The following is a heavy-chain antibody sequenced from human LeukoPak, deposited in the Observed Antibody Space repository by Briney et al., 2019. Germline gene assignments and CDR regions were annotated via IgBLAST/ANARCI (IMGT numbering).Heavy chain of an antibody. CDR1: GGSISSSSYY. V-gene: IGHV4-61*01. CDR3: ARAVVTAIGWFDP. CDR2: IYYSGST. Sequence: KASETLSLTCTVSGGSISSSSYYWSWIRQPPGKGLEWIGYIYYSGSTNYNPSLKSRVTISVDTSKNQFSLKLSSVTAADTAVYYCARAVVTAIGWFDPWGQGTLVTVSS. J-gene: IGHJ5*02. D-gene: IGHD2-21*02.